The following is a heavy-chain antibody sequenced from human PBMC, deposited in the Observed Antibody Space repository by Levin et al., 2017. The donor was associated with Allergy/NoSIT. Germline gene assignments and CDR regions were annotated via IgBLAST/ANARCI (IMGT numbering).Heavy chain of an antibody. Sequence: GGSLRLSCAASGFTFSSYAMHWVRQAPGKGLEWVAVISYDGSNKYYADSVKGRFTISRDNSKNTLYLQMNSLRAEDTAVYYCARRYNTGWGQGTLVTVSS. D-gene: IGHD3-3*01. V-gene: IGHV3-30-3*01. CDR2: ISYDGSNK. CDR3: ARRYNTG. J-gene: IGHJ4*02. CDR1: GFTFSSYA.